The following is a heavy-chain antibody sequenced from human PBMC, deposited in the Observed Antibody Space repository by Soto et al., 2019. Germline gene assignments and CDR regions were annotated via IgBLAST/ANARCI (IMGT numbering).Heavy chain of an antibody. CDR1: GYSISSGYY. Sequence: SETLSLTCAVSGYSISSGYYWGWIRQPPGKGLEWIGSIYHSGSTYYNPSLKSRVTISVDTSKNQFSLKLSSVTAADTAVYYCARAGMRSSWYAFDPWGQGTLVTVS. V-gene: IGHV4-38-2*01. CDR2: IYHSGST. D-gene: IGHD6-13*01. J-gene: IGHJ5*02. CDR3: ARAGMRSSWYAFDP.